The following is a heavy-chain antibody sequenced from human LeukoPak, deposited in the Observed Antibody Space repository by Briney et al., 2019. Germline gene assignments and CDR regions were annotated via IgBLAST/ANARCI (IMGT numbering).Heavy chain of an antibody. D-gene: IGHD6-13*01. CDR1: GFTFSDYY. CDR2: IGSSGSTI. V-gene: IGHV3-11*01. J-gene: IGHJ4*02. Sequence: GGSPRLSCVASGFTFSDYYMSWIRQAPGKGLEWVSYIGSSGSTIYYADSVKGRFTISRDNAKNSLYLQMNSLRAEDTAVYYCARGRIAAALNYWGQGTLVTVSS. CDR3: ARGRIAAALNY.